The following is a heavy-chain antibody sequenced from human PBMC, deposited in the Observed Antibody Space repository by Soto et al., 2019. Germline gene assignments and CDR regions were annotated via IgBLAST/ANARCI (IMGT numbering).Heavy chain of an antibody. CDR1: GGCISSSY. J-gene: IGHJ4*02. D-gene: IGHD6-19*01. CDR3: ARSVAVPGARIDY. Sequence: SDTMSLTCGVSGGCISSSYGSWTRKSPGKGLEWLGYVYYTGSTNYSPSLRSRVSISVDTSKNEFSLRLSSVTAADTAVYFCARSVAVPGARIDYWGQGTQVTVSS. CDR2: VYYTGST. V-gene: IGHV4-59*07.